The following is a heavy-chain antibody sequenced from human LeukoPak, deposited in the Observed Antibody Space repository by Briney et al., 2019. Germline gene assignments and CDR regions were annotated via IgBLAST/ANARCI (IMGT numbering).Heavy chain of an antibody. V-gene: IGHV3-33*01. CDR3: ARDKLSAAPRLIDYYDSSGYYPAPYYYYGMDV. D-gene: IGHD3-22*01. Sequence: PGRSLRLSCAASGFTFSSYVMHWVRQPPGKGLEWVAVIWYDGSNKYYADSVKGRFTISRDNSKNTLYLQMNSLRAEDTAVYYCARDKLSAAPRLIDYYDSSGYYPAPYYYYGMDVWGQGTTVTVSS. J-gene: IGHJ6*02. CDR1: GFTFSSYV. CDR2: IWYDGSNK.